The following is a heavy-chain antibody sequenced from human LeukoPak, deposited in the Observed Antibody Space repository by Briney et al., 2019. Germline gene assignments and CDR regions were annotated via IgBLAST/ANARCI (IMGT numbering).Heavy chain of an antibody. Sequence: TGGSLRPSCAASGFTFSSYAMSWVRQAPGKGLEWVSAISGSGSSTYYADSVKGRYTISRDNSKNTLYLQMNSLGAEDTAVYYCAKDLSGYRDAFDIWGQGTMVTVSS. D-gene: IGHD5-12*01. CDR3: AKDLSGYRDAFDI. CDR1: GFTFSSYA. J-gene: IGHJ3*02. CDR2: ISGSGSST. V-gene: IGHV3-23*01.